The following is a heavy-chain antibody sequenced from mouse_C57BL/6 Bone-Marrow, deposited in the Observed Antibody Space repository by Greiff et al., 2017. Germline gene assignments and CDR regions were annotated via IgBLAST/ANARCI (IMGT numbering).Heavy chain of an antibody. J-gene: IGHJ2*01. CDR2: INPSTGGT. Sequence: VQLKQSGPELVKPGASVKISCKASGYSFTGYYMNWVKQSPEKSLEWIGEINPSTGGTTYNQKFKAKATLTVDKSSSTAYMQLKSLTSEDSAVYYCAQGVTTPYYFDYWGQDTTLTDSS. D-gene: IGHD2-1*01. CDR3: AQGVTTPYYFDY. CDR1: GYSFTGYY. V-gene: IGHV1-42*01.